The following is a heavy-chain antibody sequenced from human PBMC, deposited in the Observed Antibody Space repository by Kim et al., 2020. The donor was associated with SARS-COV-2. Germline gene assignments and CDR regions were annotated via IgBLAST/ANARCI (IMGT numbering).Heavy chain of an antibody. Sequence: GGSLRLSCVASGLPFSAYTLNWIRQAPGKGLEWVSSIATDPTNTNYADSVRGRFTISRDNAKNSVYLHMNSLRAEDTAVYFCARDRGDVGVPEYYGLDV. D-gene: IGHD3-10*01. J-gene: IGHJ6*01. CDR3: ARDRGDVGVPEYYGLDV. CDR2: IATDPTNT. V-gene: IGHV3-21*01. CDR1: GLPFSAYT.